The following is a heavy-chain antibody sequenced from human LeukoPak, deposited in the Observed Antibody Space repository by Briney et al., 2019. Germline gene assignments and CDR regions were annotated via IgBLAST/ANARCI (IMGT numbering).Heavy chain of an antibody. V-gene: IGHV4-38-2*02. J-gene: IGHJ3*02. D-gene: IGHD4-23*01. CDR1: GYSISSGYY. CDR2: IYHSGST. Sequence: LETLSLTCTVSGYSISSGYYWGWIRQPPGKGLEWIGSIYHSGSTYYNPSLKSRVTISVLTSKNRFSLKLSSVTAADTAVYYCATLTGGDDAFDIWGQGTMVTVSS. CDR3: ATLTGGDDAFDI.